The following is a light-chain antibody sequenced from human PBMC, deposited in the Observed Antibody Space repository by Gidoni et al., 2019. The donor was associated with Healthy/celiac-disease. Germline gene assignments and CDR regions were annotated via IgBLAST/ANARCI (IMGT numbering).Light chain of an antibody. Sequence: EIVMTQSPATLSVSPGERATLSCRASQSVSSNLAWYQQKPGQAPRLLLYGASTRATGIPARFSGSGSGTEFPLTLRSLQSEDFAVSYCQQYNNWPRTFGQGTKVEIK. J-gene: IGKJ1*01. CDR3: QQYNNWPRT. V-gene: IGKV3-15*01. CDR2: GAS. CDR1: QSVSSN.